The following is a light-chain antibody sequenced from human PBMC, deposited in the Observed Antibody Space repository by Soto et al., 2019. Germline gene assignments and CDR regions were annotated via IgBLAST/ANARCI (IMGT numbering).Light chain of an antibody. Sequence: QLVLTQSPSASASLGASVKLTCTVSSGHSSYAIAWHQQQPEKGPRYLMNLNSDGSHNKGDGIPDRFSGSSSGAERYLTISSLQSEDEADYYCQTWGTGVVFGRGTKVTVL. J-gene: IGLJ2*01. V-gene: IGLV4-69*01. CDR3: QTWGTGVV. CDR1: SGHSSYA. CDR2: LNSDGSH.